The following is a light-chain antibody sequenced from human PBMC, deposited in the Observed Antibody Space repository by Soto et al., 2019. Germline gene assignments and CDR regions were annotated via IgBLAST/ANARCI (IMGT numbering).Light chain of an antibody. V-gene: IGKV2-30*01. Sequence: DVVMTQSPLSLPVTLGQPASISCRSSHSLVYSDGNIYLNWFQLRPGQSPRRLIYKVSDRDSGVPDKFSGSGSGTDFTLEISRVEAEDVGLYYGMQGTHWPWTFGQGTKVEIK. CDR2: KVS. CDR3: MQGTHWPWT. CDR1: HSLVYSDGNIY. J-gene: IGKJ1*01.